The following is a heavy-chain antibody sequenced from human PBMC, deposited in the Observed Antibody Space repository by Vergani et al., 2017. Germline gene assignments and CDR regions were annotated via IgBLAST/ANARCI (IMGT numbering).Heavy chain of an antibody. CDR3: ARVDTQVPATSHFYYMDV. D-gene: IGHD6-25*01. J-gene: IGHJ6*03. V-gene: IGHV4-38-2*01. CDR1: GYSIRNGYY. CDR2: IYHTGSA. Sequence: QVQLQESGPGLVKPPGTLSLTCAVSGYSIRNGYYWGWIRQPPGRGLEWIGSIYHTGSAYYNPSLKSRVTVSVDTSMNQVSLKLNSVTAADTAVYYCARVDTQVPATSHFYYMDVWGKGTTVVVSS.